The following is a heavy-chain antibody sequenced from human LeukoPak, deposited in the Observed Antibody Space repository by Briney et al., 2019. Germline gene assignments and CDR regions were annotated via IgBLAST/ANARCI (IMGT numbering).Heavy chain of an antibody. CDR2: IKEDGTET. Sequence: GGSLRLSCAASGFMFSSNWMSRVRLAPGKGLEWVANIKEDGTETYYVDSVKGRFTISRDNAKNSLYLQMNSLRVEDTAVYYCAKEGRSLQTYWGQGTLVTVSS. J-gene: IGHJ4*02. D-gene: IGHD5-24*01. CDR3: AKEGRSLQTY. CDR1: GFMFSSNW. V-gene: IGHV3-7*03.